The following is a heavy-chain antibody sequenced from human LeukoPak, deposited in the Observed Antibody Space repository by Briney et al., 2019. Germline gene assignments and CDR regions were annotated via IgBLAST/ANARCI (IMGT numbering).Heavy chain of an antibody. D-gene: IGHD1-26*01. CDR2: ISSSGSTT. V-gene: IGHV3-48*03. Sequence: GGSLRLSCAASGFTFSSYEMNWVRQAPGKGLEWVSYISSSGSTTYYADSVKGRFTISRDNSKNTLYLQMNSLRAEDTAVYYCASQLVKYSGSLPFDYWGQGTLVTVSS. J-gene: IGHJ4*02. CDR3: ASQLVKYSGSLPFDY. CDR1: GFTFSSYE.